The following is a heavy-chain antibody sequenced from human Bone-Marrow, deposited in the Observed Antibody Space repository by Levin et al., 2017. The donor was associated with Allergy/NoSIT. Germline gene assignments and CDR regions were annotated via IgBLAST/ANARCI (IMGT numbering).Heavy chain of an antibody. Sequence: PSQTLSLTCTVSGGSVSSGSYYWSWIRQPPGKGLEWIGYIYYSGSTNYNPSLKSRVTISVDTSKNQFSLKLSSVTAADTAVYYCARVDYGLYYFDYWGQGTLVTVSS. V-gene: IGHV4-61*01. CDR3: ARVDYGLYYFDY. CDR1: GGSVSSGSYY. CDR2: IYYSGST. J-gene: IGHJ4*02. D-gene: IGHD4-17*01.